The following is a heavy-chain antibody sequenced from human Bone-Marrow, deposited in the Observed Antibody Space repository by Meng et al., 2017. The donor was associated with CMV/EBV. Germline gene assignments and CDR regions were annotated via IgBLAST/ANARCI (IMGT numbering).Heavy chain of an antibody. CDR2: IYPGDSET. CDR3: ARRDSSLGYYYALDV. J-gene: IGHJ6*02. V-gene: IGHV5-51*01. D-gene: IGHD6-13*01. CDR1: GYSFTNYW. Sequence: GGSLRLSCKGSGYSFTNYWIGWVRQMPGKGLEWMGIIYPGDSETIYSPSFQGQVTISVDKSITPAYLEWSSLKASDTAMYYCARRDSSLGYYYALDVWGQGTTVTVSS.